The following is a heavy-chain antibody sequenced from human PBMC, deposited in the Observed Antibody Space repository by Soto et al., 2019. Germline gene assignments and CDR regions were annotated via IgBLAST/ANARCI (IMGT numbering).Heavy chain of an antibody. V-gene: IGHV3-15*01. J-gene: IGHJ3*02. CDR3: TTDLSYYYDSSGYLTVPDAFDI. CDR1: GFTFSSYA. CDR2: IKSDGGTT. D-gene: IGHD3-22*01. Sequence: GGSLRLSCAASGFTFSSYAMSWVRQAPGKGLEWVSNIKSDGGTTDYAAPVKGRFTISRDDSKNTLYLQMNSLKTEDTAVYYCTTDLSYYYDSSGYLTVPDAFDIWGQGTMVTVSS.